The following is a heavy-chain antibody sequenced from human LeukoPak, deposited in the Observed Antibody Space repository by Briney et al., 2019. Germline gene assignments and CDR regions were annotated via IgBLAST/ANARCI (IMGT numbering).Heavy chain of an antibody. J-gene: IGHJ3*02. D-gene: IGHD6-13*01. CDR2: ISAYNGNT. Sequence: ASVKVSCKASGYTFTSYGISWVRQAPGQGLEWMGWISAYNGNTNYAQKLQGRVTMTTDTSTSTAYMELRSLRSDDTAVYYCARDPSGIAAVNAFDIWGQGTMVTVSS. V-gene: IGHV1-18*01. CDR3: ARDPSGIAAVNAFDI. CDR1: GYTFTSYG.